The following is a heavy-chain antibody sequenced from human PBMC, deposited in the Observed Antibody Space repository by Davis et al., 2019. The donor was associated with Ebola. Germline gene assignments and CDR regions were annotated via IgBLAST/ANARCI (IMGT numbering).Heavy chain of an antibody. CDR2: ISGSGGST. CDR1: GFTFSSYA. D-gene: IGHD3-3*01. J-gene: IGHJ4*02. CDR3: AKGNRDYDFWSGYYHFDY. V-gene: IGHV3-23*01. Sequence: GESLKISCAASGFTFSSYAMSWVRQAPGKGLEWVSAISGSGGSTYYADSVKGRFTISRDNSKNTLYLQMNSLRAEDTAVYYCAKGNRDYDFWSGYYHFDYWGQGTLVTVSS.